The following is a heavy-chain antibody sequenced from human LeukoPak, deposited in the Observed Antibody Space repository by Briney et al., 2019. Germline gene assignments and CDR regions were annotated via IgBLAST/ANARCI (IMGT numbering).Heavy chain of an antibody. CDR1: GYTFTGYY. CDR2: INPNSGGT. V-gene: IGHV1-2*02. D-gene: IGHD2-21*02. J-gene: IGHJ4*02. Sequence: ASVTVSCKASGYTFTGYYMHWVRQAPGQGLEWMGWINPNSGGTNYAQKFQGRVTMTRDTSISTAYMELSRLRSDDTAVYYCARVMTALYYFDYWGQGTLVTVFS. CDR3: ARVMTALYYFDY.